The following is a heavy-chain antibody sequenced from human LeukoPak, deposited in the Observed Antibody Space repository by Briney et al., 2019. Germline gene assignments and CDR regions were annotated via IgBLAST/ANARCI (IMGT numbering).Heavy chain of an antibody. CDR3: ARGVEPLAANTLAY. CDR2: LYSDGNT. CDR1: GFTVITND. Sequence: GGSLRLSCAASGFTVITNDMTWVSQAPGKGREWVSVLYSDGNTKYADSVQGRFTISRDSSKNTLYLEMNSLSPDDTAVYYCARGVEPLAANTLAYWGQGTLVTVSS. J-gene: IGHJ4*02. D-gene: IGHD1-14*01. V-gene: IGHV3-53*01.